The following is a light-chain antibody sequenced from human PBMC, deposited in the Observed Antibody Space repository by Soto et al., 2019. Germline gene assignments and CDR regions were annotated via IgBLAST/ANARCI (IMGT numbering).Light chain of an antibody. CDR3: SSYTSSSTYV. CDR1: SSDVGGYNY. J-gene: IGLJ1*01. V-gene: IGLV2-14*01. Sequence: QSVLTQPASVSGSPGQSITISCTGTSSDVGGYNYVSWYQQHPGKAPKLMIYEVSNRPSGVSNRFSGSKSGNTASLTISGLQAEDDADYYCSSYTSSSTYVFATGTKLTVL. CDR2: EVS.